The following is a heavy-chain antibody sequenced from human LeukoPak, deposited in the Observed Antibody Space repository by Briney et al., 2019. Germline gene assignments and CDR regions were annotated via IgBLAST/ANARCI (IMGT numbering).Heavy chain of an antibody. CDR3: ARTPSDFWSGYYAWFDY. CDR2: IIPIFGTA. Sequence: ASVKVFCKASGGTFSSYAISWVRQAPGQGLEWMGGIIPIFGTANYAQKFQGRVTITTDESTSTAYMELSSLRSEDTAVYYCARTPSDFWSGYYAWFDYWGQGTLVTVSS. J-gene: IGHJ4*02. V-gene: IGHV1-69*05. CDR1: GGTFSSYA. D-gene: IGHD3-3*01.